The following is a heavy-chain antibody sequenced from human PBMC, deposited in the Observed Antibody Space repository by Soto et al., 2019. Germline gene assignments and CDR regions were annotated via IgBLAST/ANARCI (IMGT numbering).Heavy chain of an antibody. CDR1: GVSIRSYY. V-gene: IGHV4-59*12. D-gene: IGHD2-8*02. Sequence: SETLSLTCAVFGVSIRSYYWSWIRQHPGKGLEWIGYIYYSGSTYYNPSLKSRVTISVDTSKNQFSLKLTSVTAADTAVYYCARDKITGLFDYWGQGTLVTVSS. CDR2: IYYSGST. J-gene: IGHJ4*02. CDR3: ARDKITGLFDY.